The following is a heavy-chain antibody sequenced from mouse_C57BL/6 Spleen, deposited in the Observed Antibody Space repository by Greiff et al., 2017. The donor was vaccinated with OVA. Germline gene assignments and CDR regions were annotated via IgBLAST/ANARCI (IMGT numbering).Heavy chain of an antibody. CDR2: ISYDGSN. Sequence: EVKLMESGPGLVKPSQSLSLTCSVTGYSITSGYYWNWIRQFPGNKLEWMGYISYDGSNNYNPSLKNRISITRDTSKNQFFLKLNSVTTEDTATYYCARGGDDYDGFAYWGQGTLVTVSA. J-gene: IGHJ3*01. CDR1: GYSITSGYY. V-gene: IGHV3-6*01. D-gene: IGHD2-4*01. CDR3: ARGGDDYDGFAY.